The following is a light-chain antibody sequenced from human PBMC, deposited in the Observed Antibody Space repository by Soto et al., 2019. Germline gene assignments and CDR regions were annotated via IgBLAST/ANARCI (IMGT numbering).Light chain of an antibody. CDR2: KAS. J-gene: IGKJ1*01. Sequence: DIQMTQSPSTLSASVGDRVTVTCRASESINSRLAWYQQKPGKAPKLLIYKASNLESGVPSRFSGSGSGTEFTLTITSLQPDDFATYYCQQYQSYSQFGQGTKV. CDR3: QQYQSYSQ. CDR1: ESINSR. V-gene: IGKV1-5*03.